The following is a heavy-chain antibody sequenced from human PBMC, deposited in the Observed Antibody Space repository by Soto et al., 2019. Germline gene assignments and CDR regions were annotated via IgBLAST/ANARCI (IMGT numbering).Heavy chain of an antibody. CDR1: GFTFSSYD. Sequence: QVQLVESGGGVVQPGRSLRLSCAASGFTFSSYDMHWVRQAPGKGLEWVAVISYDGSSKYYADSVKGRFTISRDNSKNTLYLQMNSLRAEDTAVYYCSKGWSGWYVDSWGQGILVTVSS. CDR2: ISYDGSSK. V-gene: IGHV3-30*18. CDR3: SKGWSGWYVDS. D-gene: IGHD6-19*01. J-gene: IGHJ5*01.